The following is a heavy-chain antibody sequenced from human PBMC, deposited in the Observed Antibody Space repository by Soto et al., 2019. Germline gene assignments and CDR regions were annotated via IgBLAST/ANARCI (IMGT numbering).Heavy chain of an antibody. CDR1: GFTFSSYA. CDR2: ISYDGSNK. V-gene: IGHV3-30-3*01. CDR3: ARDSGSGYDSVYYYGMDV. J-gene: IGHJ6*02. D-gene: IGHD5-12*01. Sequence: GGSLRLSCAASGFTFSSYAMHWVRQAPCKGLEWVAVISYDGSNKYYADSVKGRLTISRDNSKNTLYLQMNSLRAEDTAVYYCARDSGSGYDSVYYYGMDVWGQGT.